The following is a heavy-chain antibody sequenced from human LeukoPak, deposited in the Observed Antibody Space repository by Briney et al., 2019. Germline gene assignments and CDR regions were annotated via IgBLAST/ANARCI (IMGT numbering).Heavy chain of an antibody. V-gene: IGHV1-8*03. CDR1: GYTFTSYD. D-gene: IGHD3-9*01. CDR3: ARGGYYDVLTGYETVDAFDI. J-gene: IGHJ3*02. CDR2: MNPNSGNT. Sequence: AAVKVSRKPSGYTFTSYDINWVRQATGQGLEWMGWMNPNSGNTGYAQKFQGRVTITRNTSISTAYMELSSLRSEDTAVYNCARGGYYDVLTGYETVDAFDIWGQGTMVTVSS.